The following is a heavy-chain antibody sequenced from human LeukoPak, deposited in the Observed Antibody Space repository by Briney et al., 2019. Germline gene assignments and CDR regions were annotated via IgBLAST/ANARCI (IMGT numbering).Heavy chain of an antibody. CDR2: ISYDRINK. CDR3: ARPLASIVGVGDFDY. D-gene: IGHD3-16*01. J-gene: IGHJ4*02. Sequence: GGSLRLSCADSGFTFIHYGMPWIRQAPGKGLEWVAVISYDRINKYYADSVKGRFTMCRDNSKTTLYLQVNSLSAEDTAVYYCARPLASIVGVGDFDYWGQGTLVTVSS. V-gene: IGHV3-30*03. CDR1: GFTFIHYG.